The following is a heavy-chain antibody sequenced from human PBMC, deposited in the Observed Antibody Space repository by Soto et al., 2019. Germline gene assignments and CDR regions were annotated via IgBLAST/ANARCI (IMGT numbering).Heavy chain of an antibody. D-gene: IGHD2-15*01. J-gene: IGHJ3*02. CDR2: ISSRSTI. CDR3: ARDIVEVVAPNGFDI. V-gene: IGHV3-48*02. CDR1: GFTLSSYS. Sequence: GGSLRLSCAASGFTLSSYSMNWVRQAPGKGLEWISYISSRSTIYYADSVKGRFTISRDNAKNSVYLEMNSLRDEDTGVYYCARDIVEVVAPNGFDIWGQGTKVTVSS.